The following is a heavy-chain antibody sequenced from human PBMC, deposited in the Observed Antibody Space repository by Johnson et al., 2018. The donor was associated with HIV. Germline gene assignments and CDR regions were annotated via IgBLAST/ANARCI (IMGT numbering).Heavy chain of an antibody. J-gene: IGHJ3*01. CDR3: AKDEAQTLASAGRDAFDF. CDR1: GFTFSYYG. CDR2: IRYDGDNK. Sequence: HVQLVESGGGLVTPGGSLRLSCAAFGFTFSYYGMPWVRQAPGKGLEWVAFIRYDGDNKYYGDSVKCRFTISRDNSKDTLYLQMNGLRPEDTAVYYCAKDEAQTLASAGRDAFDFWGQGTAVTV. D-gene: IGHD6-13*01. V-gene: IGHV3-30*02.